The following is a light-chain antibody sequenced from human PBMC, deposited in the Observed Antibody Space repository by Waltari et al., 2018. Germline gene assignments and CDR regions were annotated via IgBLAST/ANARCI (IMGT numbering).Light chain of an antibody. J-gene: IGKJ1*01. V-gene: IGKV1-39*01. CDR1: QIIREH. CDR3: QQSYTQPWT. Sequence: DIQMTQSPSSLSASVVDRVTISCRACQIIREHLNLYQPKPGRAPNVLLFGASRFVSGVPSRFSGNGSGADFTLTISSLQAADSATYWCQQSYTQPWTFGQGTKVEIK. CDR2: GAS.